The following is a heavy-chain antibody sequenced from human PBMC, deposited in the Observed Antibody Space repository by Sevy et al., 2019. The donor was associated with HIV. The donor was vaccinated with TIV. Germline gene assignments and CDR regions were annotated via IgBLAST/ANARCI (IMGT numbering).Heavy chain of an antibody. Sequence: GGSLRLSCAASGFTVSSNYMTWVRQAPGKGLEWVSVIYSGGNTYYVDSVKGRFTISRDNSKNTLYLQMNSLRAEVTAVYYCARVRIAAAGNKYYYYGMDVWGQGTTVTVSS. CDR1: GFTVSSNY. CDR2: IYSGGNT. J-gene: IGHJ6*02. V-gene: IGHV3-53*01. CDR3: ARVRIAAAGNKYYYYGMDV. D-gene: IGHD6-13*01.